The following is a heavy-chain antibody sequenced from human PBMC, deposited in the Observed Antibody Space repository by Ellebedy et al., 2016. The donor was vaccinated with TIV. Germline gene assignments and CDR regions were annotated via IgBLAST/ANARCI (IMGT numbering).Heavy chain of an antibody. CDR2: ISYDGSNK. CDR3: ARPLIVVVTAIVAFDI. D-gene: IGHD2-21*02. CDR1: GFTFSSYG. V-gene: IGHV3-30*03. J-gene: IGHJ3*02. Sequence: GESLKISXAASGFTFSSYGMHWVRQAPGKGLEWVAVISYDGSNKYYADSVKGRFTISRDNSKNTLYLQMNSLRAEDTAVYYCARPLIVVVTAIVAFDIWGQGTMVTVSS.